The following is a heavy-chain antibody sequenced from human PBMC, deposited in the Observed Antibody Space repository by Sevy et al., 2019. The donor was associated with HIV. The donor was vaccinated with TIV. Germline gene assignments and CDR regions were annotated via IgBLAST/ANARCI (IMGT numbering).Heavy chain of an antibody. Sequence: GGSLRLSCAASAFMFSSHGMHWVRQAPGKGLEWVALIWYDGRKQNYAESVNGRFTISRDNSKNTPYLQMNSLRAEDTGVYYCARDRYCTGNSCYITLDYWGQGTLVTVSS. D-gene: IGHD2-15*01. V-gene: IGHV3-33*01. CDR3: ARDRYCTGNSCYITLDY. CDR2: IWYDGRKQ. CDR1: AFMFSSHG. J-gene: IGHJ4*02.